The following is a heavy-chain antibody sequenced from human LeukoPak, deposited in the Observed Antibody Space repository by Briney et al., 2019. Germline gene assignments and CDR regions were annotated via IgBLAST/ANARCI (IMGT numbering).Heavy chain of an antibody. J-gene: IGHJ5*02. CDR3: ARVGLGRERRSNWFDP. CDR2: INPNSGGT. D-gene: IGHD3-16*01. CDR1: GYTFTGYY. V-gene: IGHV1-2*02. Sequence: GASVKVSCKASGYTFTGYYMHWVRQAPGQGLEWMGWINPNSGGTNYAQRFQGRVTMTRDTSISTAYMELSRLRSDDTAVYYCARVGLGRERRSNWFDPWDQGTLVTVSS.